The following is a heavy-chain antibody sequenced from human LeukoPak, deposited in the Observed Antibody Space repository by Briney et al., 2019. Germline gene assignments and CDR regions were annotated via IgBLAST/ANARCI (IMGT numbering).Heavy chain of an antibody. CDR3: AHTVTGRGNPDFDY. CDR1: GFSLSTSAVG. D-gene: IGHD3-10*01. J-gene: IGHJ4*02. CDR2: IYWDDDK. V-gene: IGHV2-5*02. Sequence: SGPTLVKPTQTLTLTCTFSGFSLSTSAVGVGWIRHPPGKALECLALIYWDDDKRYRPSLKSRLSIIKDTSKNQVVLTMTNMDPVDTATYYCAHTVTGRGNPDFDYWGQGTLVTVSS.